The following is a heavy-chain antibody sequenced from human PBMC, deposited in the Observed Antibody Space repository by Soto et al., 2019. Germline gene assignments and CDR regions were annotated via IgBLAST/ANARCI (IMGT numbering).Heavy chain of an antibody. Sequence: SETLSLTCTVSGGSISSSSYYWGWIRQPPGKGLEWIGSIYYSGSTYYNPSLKSRVTISVDTSKNQFSLKLSSVTAADTAVYYCARHRGSSLNYYYYYMDVWGKGTTVTVSS. CDR2: IYYSGST. V-gene: IGHV4-39*01. D-gene: IGHD6-6*01. CDR1: GGSISSSSYY. J-gene: IGHJ6*03. CDR3: ARHRGSSLNYYYYYMDV.